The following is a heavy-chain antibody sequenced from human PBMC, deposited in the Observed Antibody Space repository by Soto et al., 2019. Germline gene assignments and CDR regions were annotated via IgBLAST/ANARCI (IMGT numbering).Heavy chain of an antibody. CDR3: ARAKAARPDYFYYGMDV. V-gene: IGHV1-46*01. Sequence: CKASGQIFTSYYMHWVRQAPGQGPEWMGIVKPVSGSTSYAQKFQGRVTMTRDTSTSTVYMELSGLRSEDTAVYYCARAKAARPDYFYYGMDVWGQGTAVTVSS. CDR2: VKPVSGST. D-gene: IGHD6-6*01. J-gene: IGHJ6*02. CDR1: GQIFTSYY.